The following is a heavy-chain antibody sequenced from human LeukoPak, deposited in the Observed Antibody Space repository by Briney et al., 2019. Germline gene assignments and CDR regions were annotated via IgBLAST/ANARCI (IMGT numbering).Heavy chain of an antibody. J-gene: IGHJ4*02. CDR2: IQDSETT. CDR1: GGSISSYY. CDR3: AREETYDSTFDY. Sequence: SETLSLTCTVSGGSISSYYWSWIRQPPGKGLEWIGYIQDSETTNYNPSLKSRVTISVDTSKNQFSLKLSSVTAADTAVYYCAREETYDSTFDYWGQGTLVTVSS. V-gene: IGHV4-59*12. D-gene: IGHD3-22*01.